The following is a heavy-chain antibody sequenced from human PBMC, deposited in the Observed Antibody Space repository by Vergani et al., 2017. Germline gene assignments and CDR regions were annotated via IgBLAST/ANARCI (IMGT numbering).Heavy chain of an antibody. V-gene: IGHV4-38-2*01. CDR2: IYHSGST. Sequence: QVQLQESGPGLVKPSETLSLTCAVSGYSISSGYYWGWIRQPPGKGLEWIGSIYHSGSTDYNPSLKSRVTISVDTSKNQFSLKLSSVTAADTAVYYCARVRVWDYYDSSGSSDFDYGGQGTLVTVSS. CDR1: GYSISSGYY. CDR3: ARVRVWDYYDSSGSSDFDY. D-gene: IGHD3-22*01. J-gene: IGHJ4*02.